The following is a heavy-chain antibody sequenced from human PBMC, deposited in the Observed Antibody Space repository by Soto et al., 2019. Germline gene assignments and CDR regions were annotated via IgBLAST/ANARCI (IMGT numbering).Heavy chain of an antibody. CDR3: ARDTIDDSSGYPYYYYGMDV. Sequence: ASVKVSCKASGGTFSSYAISWVRQAPGQGLEWMGGIIPIFGTANYAQKFQGRVTITADESTGTAYMELSSLRSEDTAVYYCARDTIDDSSGYPYYYYGMDVCGQGPTVTV. J-gene: IGHJ6*02. CDR1: GGTFSSYA. V-gene: IGHV1-69*13. D-gene: IGHD3-22*01. CDR2: IIPIFGTA.